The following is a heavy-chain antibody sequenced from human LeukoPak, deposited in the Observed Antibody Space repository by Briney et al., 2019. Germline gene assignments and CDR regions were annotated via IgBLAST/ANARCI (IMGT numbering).Heavy chain of an antibody. CDR2: IYSGGNT. CDR1: GFTVSSNS. V-gene: IGHV3-53*05. J-gene: IGHJ2*01. CDR3: AKDMPPNYGGNSAFWYFDL. D-gene: IGHD4-23*01. Sequence: GGSLRLSCTVSGFTVSSNSWSWVRQAPGKGLEWVSFIYSGGNTHYSDSVKGRFTISRDNAKNSLYLQMNSLRPGDTALYYCAKDMPPNYGGNSAFWYFDLWGRGTLVTVSS.